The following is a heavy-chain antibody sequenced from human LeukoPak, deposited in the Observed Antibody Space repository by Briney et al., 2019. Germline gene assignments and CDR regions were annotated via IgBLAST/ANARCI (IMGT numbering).Heavy chain of an antibody. CDR1: GFTSSIYW. CDR2: ITGRGDFT. V-gene: IGHV3-23*01. Sequence: PGGSLRLSCAASGFTSSIYWMTWVRQAPGKGLEWVSAITGRGDFTYYADSVKGRFTISRDNFDNTLYLQMNSLRADDTALYYCAKNDFWSGFADVWGQGTTVIVSS. CDR3: AKNDFWSGFADV. J-gene: IGHJ6*02. D-gene: IGHD3-3*01.